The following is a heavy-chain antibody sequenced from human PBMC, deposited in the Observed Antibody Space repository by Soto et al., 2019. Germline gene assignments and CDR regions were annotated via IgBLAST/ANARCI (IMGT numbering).Heavy chain of an antibody. CDR2: IYYSGST. CDR3: ARGSAYYDILTGYYYYYSYMDV. Sequence: SETLSLTCTVSGGSISSYYWSWIRQPPGKGLEWIGYIYYSGSTNYNPSLKSRVTISVDTSKNQFSLKLSSVTAADTAVYYCARGSAYYDILTGYYYYYSYMDVWGKGTTLTVSS. CDR1: GGSISSYY. D-gene: IGHD3-9*01. J-gene: IGHJ6*03. V-gene: IGHV4-59*01.